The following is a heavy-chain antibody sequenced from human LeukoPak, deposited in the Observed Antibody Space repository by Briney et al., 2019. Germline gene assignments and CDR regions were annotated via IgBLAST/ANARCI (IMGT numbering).Heavy chain of an antibody. CDR3: ARDPSTFYFDY. D-gene: IGHD3-16*01. CDR2: IYSSGNT. J-gene: IGHJ4*02. Sequence: SETLSLTCTVSGGTISSYYWNWIRQPPGKGLEWIGYIYSSGNTDYNPSLKSRVTISIATSKSQFSLKLSSVIAADTAIYYCARDPSTFYFDYWGQGALVTVSS. V-gene: IGHV4-59*01. CDR1: GGTISSYY.